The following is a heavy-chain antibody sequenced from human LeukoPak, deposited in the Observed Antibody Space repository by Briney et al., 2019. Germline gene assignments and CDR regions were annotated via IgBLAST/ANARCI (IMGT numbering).Heavy chain of an antibody. J-gene: IGHJ4*02. CDR2: ISYDGSNK. V-gene: IGHV3-30*03. CDR3: ARDRDFDY. Sequence: SGGSLRLSCAASGFTFSNYGMHWVRRAPGKGLEWVSVISYDGSNKYYADSVKGRFTISRDNSKNTLYLQMNSLRTEDTAVYYCARDRDFDYWGQGTLVTVSS. CDR1: GFTFSNYG.